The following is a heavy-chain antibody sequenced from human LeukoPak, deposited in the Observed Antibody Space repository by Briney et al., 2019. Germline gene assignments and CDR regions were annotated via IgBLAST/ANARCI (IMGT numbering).Heavy chain of an antibody. CDR2: ISDSTNTI. J-gene: IGHJ4*02. CDR1: GFTFSDYY. CDR3: ARDLGSYSSGWYMGFDY. V-gene: IGHV3-11*04. D-gene: IGHD6-19*01. Sequence: PGGSLRLSCAASGFTFSDYYMSWMRQAPGKGLEWVSYISDSTNTIYYADSVKGRFTISRDNAKSSLYLQMNSLRAEDTAIYYCARDLGSYSSGWYMGFDYWGQGTLVTVSS.